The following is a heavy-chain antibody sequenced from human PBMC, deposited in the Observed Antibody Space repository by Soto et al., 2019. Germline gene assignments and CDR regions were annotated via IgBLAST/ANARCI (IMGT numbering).Heavy chain of an antibody. J-gene: IGHJ5*02. CDR2: ISSDGDIT. CDR1: GFTFSEYS. D-gene: IGHD3-9*01. Sequence: GGSLRLSCSASGFTFSEYSMHWVRQAPGKGLQYVSTISSDGDITYYADSVKGRFTISRDNSKNTLYLQMNSLRPEDTAVYYCVKVSTFYNILTGYYSTNFFDPWGQGTLVTVSS. CDR3: VKVSTFYNILTGYYSTNFFDP. V-gene: IGHV3-64D*06.